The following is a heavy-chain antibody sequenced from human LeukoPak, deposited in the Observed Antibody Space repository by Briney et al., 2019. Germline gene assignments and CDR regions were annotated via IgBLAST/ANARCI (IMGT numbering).Heavy chain of an antibody. V-gene: IGHV3-23*01. CDR1: GFTFRSHA. J-gene: IGHJ4*02. CDR2: IYENGGTT. D-gene: IGHD2-21*01. CDR3: AKDFRIGYSAHFDY. Sequence: GGSLRLSCVGSGFTFRSHAMSWVRQALEQGLEFVSGIYENGGTTYYADSVKGRFSISRDNSKNTLYLQMDSLRGEDTAVYYCAKDFRIGYSAHFDYWGQGALVTVSS.